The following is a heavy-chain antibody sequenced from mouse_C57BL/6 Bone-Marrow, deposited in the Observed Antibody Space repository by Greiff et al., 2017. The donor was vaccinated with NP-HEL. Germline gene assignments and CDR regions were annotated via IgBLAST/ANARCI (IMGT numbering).Heavy chain of an antibody. J-gene: IGHJ4*01. D-gene: IGHD1-1*01. CDR3: TTGGSSPYAMDY. V-gene: IGHV14-4*01. CDR1: GFNIKDDY. Sequence: EVQLMESGAELVRPGASVKLSCTVSGFNIKDDYMHWVKQRPEQGLEWIGWIDPENGDTEYASKFQGQATITADTSSNTAYLQLSSLTSEDTAVYYCTTGGSSPYAMDYWGQGTSVTVSS. CDR2: IDPENGDT.